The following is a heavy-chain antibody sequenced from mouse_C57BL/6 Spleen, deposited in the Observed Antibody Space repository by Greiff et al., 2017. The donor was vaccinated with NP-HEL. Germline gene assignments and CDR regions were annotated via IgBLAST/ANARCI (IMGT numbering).Heavy chain of an antibody. J-gene: IGHJ2*01. V-gene: IGHV1-54*01. CDR3: ARGDGKAY. Sequence: VQLQQSGAELVRPGTSVKVSCKASGYAFTNYLIEWVKQRPGQGLEWIGVINPGSGGTNYNEKFKGKATLTADKSSSTAYMQLSSLTSEDSAVYFCARGDGKAYWGQGTTLTVSS. CDR2: INPGSGGT. CDR1: GYAFTNYL. D-gene: IGHD2-1*01.